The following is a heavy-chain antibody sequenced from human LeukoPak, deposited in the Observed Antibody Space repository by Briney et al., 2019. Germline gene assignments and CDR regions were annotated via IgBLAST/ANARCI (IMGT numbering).Heavy chain of an antibody. J-gene: IGHJ4*02. CDR2: IYISGRN. D-gene: IGHD3-10*01. V-gene: IGHV4-61*10. Sequence: SETLSLTCTVSGGSFSSGSYSWTWIRQPAGKGLEWIGHIYISGRNNYNPSLKSRVTMLVDTSKNQFSLKLSSVTAADTAVYYCARCSIRGCRNWGQGTLVTVSS. CDR3: ARCSIRGCRN. CDR1: GGSFSSGSYS.